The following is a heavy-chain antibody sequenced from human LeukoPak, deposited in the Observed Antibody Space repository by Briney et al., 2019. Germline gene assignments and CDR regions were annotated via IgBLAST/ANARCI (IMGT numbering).Heavy chain of an antibody. CDR3: ARLLERDYPDY. V-gene: IGHV5-51*01. CDR2: MYPGDSDT. Sequence: GESLKISCKGSGYSFTNYWIGWVRQMPGKGLEWMGIMYPGDSDTRYSPSFQGQVTISADKSTSTAYLQWSSLKASDSAMYYCARLLERDYPDYWGQGTLVTVSS. D-gene: IGHD3-3*01. J-gene: IGHJ4*02. CDR1: GYSFTNYW.